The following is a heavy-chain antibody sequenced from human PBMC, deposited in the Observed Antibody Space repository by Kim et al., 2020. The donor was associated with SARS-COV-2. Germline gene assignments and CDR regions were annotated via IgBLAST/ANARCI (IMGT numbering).Heavy chain of an antibody. Sequence: GGSLRLSCAASGFTFAGCAMNWVRQAPGKGLEWISAISPSGGSTYYADSIRGRFIISRDTSKNTVYLQVNSLGVEDTAVYYCARVAGRQHFDFWGQGT. J-gene: IGHJ4*02. D-gene: IGHD6-13*01. V-gene: IGHV3-23*01. CDR1: GFTFAGCA. CDR2: ISPSGGST. CDR3: ARVAGRQHFDF.